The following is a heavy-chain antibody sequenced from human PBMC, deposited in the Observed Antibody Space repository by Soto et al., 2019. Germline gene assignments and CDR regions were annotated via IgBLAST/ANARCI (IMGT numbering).Heavy chain of an antibody. J-gene: IGHJ4*02. CDR3: ARATGYYDSSGFDY. V-gene: IGHV4-59*01. D-gene: IGHD3-22*01. CDR1: GGSISSYY. Sequence: QVQLQESGPGLVKPSETLSLTCTVSGGSISSYYWSWIRQPPGKGLEWIGYIYYSGSTNYNPSLKSRVTISVDTSKNQFSLKLSSVTAADTAVYYCARATGYYDSSGFDYWGQGTLVTVSS. CDR2: IYYSGST.